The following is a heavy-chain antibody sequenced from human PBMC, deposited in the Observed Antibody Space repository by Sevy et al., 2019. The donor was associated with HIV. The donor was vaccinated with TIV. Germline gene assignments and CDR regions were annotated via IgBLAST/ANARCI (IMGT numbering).Heavy chain of an antibody. CDR3: ARDKREAYFDNSVSSDAFDI. V-gene: IGHV3-21*01. D-gene: IGHD3-22*01. Sequence: GGSLRFSCAASGFTFSRYSMNWVRQAPGKGLQWVSSISSSSNYIYYTDSLKGRFTISRDNAKNSLYLQMNSLRAEDTAVYYCARDKREAYFDNSVSSDAFDIWGQGTMVTVSS. J-gene: IGHJ3*02. CDR2: ISSSSNYI. CDR1: GFTFSRYS.